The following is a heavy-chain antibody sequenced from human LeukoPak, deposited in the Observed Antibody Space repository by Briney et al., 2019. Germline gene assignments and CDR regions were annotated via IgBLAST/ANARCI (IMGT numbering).Heavy chain of an antibody. D-gene: IGHD3-10*02. V-gene: IGHV4-59*01. J-gene: IGHJ6*03. CDR1: GGSISSYY. Sequence: SETLSLTCTVSGGSISSYYWTWIRQPPGKGLEWIGYIYFSGSTNYNPSLKNRVTFSVDTSKNHFSLKLRSVTAADTAVYYCGRAVRGVITNRYYYYYMDVWGKGTTVTISS. CDR3: GRAVRGVITNRYYYYYMDV. CDR2: IYFSGST.